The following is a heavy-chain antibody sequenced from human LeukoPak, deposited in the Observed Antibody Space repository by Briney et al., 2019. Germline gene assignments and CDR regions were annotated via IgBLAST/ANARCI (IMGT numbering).Heavy chain of an antibody. V-gene: IGHV3-30*02. J-gene: IGHJ4*02. CDR1: GFTFSSYG. Sequence: PGGSLRLSCAASGFTFSSYGMHWVRQAPGKGLEWVAFIRYDGSNKYYADSVKGRFTISRDNSKNTLYLQMNSLRAEDTAVYYCAKDRWGDGLLRFLEWLFGYWGQGTLVTLSS. CDR2: IRYDGSNK. CDR3: AKDRWGDGLLRFLEWLFGY. D-gene: IGHD3-3*01.